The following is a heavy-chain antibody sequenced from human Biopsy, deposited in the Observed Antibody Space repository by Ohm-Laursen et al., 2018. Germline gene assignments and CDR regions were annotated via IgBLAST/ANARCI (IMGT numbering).Heavy chain of an antibody. CDR1: GFMFSASW. CDR3: ARDER. V-gene: IGHV3-7*01. D-gene: IGHD5-24*01. Sequence: SLRLSCAASGFMFSASWMSWVRQAPGKGLEWVANINPDGSVKYFADPVKGRFTISRDNAENSMYLQMSSLTVDDTAVYYCARDERWGQGTLVTASS. CDR2: INPDGSVK. J-gene: IGHJ4*02.